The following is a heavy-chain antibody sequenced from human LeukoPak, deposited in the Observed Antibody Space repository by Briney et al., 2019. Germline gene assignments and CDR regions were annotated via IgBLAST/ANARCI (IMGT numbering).Heavy chain of an antibody. D-gene: IGHD1-26*01. CDR3: ARHLVFNRGLVGATREGNFDY. V-gene: IGHV4-59*08. CDR2: IYYSGST. J-gene: IGHJ4*02. CDR1: GGSVSSYY. Sequence: SETLSLTCTVSGGSVSSYYWSWIRQPPGKGLEWIGYIYYSGSTNYNPSLKSRVTISVDTSKNQFSLKLSSVTAADTAVYYCARHLVFNRGLVGATREGNFDYWGQGTLVTVSS.